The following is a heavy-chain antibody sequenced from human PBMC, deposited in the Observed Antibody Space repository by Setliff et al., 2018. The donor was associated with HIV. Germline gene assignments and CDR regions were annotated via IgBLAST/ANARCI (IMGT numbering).Heavy chain of an antibody. D-gene: IGHD2-2*01. CDR2: IYNDGST. CDR1: GGSISNYY. V-gene: IGHV4-59*08. J-gene: IGHJ6*03. CDR3: ASEARTRSTYYYSVDV. Sequence: SETLSLTCTVSGGSISNYYWSWIRQPPGKGLEWIGHIYNDGSTIYNPSLKSRLTISLDTSKNEFSLRLTSVTAADTAVYYCASEARTRSTYYYSVDVWGKGTTVTVSS.